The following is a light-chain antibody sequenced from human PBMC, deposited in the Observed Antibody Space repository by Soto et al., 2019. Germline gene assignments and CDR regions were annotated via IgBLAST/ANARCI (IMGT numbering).Light chain of an antibody. CDR1: SSNIGDSY. V-gene: IGLV1-47*01. CDR3: ATWDDSLRGWV. J-gene: IGLJ3*02. CDR2: RNN. Sequence: QSVLTQPPSASGTPGQRVTISCSGSSSNIGDSYGYWFQQLPGTAPKLLIYRNNQRPSGVPDRFSGSKSGTSASLAISGLRPEDEADYCCATWDDSLRGWVFGGGTKLTVL.